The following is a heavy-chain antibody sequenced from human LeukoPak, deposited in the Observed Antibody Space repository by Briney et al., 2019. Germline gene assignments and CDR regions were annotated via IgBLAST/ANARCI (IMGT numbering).Heavy chain of an antibody. CDR3: AVKGAVSGSFDY. CDR2: IYHSGTT. CDR1: GGSISSSNW. V-gene: IGHV4-4*02. D-gene: IGHD5-12*01. Sequence: SETLSLTCAVSGGSISSSNWWSWVRQSPGKGLEWIGEIYHSGTTNYNPSLKSRVTISVDKSKNQFSLKLSSVTAADTAVYYCAVKGAVSGSFDYWGQGTLVTVSP. J-gene: IGHJ4*02.